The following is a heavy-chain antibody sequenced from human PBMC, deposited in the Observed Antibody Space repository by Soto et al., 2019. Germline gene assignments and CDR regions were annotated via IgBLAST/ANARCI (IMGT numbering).Heavy chain of an antibody. CDR3: TTPPGSSGWYKDY. D-gene: IGHD6-19*01. J-gene: IGHJ4*02. CDR2: IKSKTDGWTT. Sequence: GVSLRLSCAASGFTFSNALMSWGRQAPGKGLEWVGRIKSKTDGWTTDYAAPVKGRFTISRDDSKNTLYLQMSSLKTEDTAVYYCTTPPGSSGWYKDYWGQGTLVTVSS. CDR1: GFTFSNAL. V-gene: IGHV3-15*01.